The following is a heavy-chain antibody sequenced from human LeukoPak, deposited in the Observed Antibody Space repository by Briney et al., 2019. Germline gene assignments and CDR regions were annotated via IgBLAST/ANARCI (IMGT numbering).Heavy chain of an antibody. J-gene: IGHJ3*02. V-gene: IGHV3-7*01. Sequence: PGGSLRLSSADSGFTFSSFWMSWVREAPGRGLEGVANIKYDGSEKYYVDSVKGRFTISRDNAKNSLYLQMDSLRVDDTAVYYCARDRSDILTGYNDAFDIWGQGTMVTVSS. CDR3: ARDRSDILTGYNDAFDI. D-gene: IGHD3-9*01. CDR2: IKYDGSEK. CDR1: GFTFSSFW.